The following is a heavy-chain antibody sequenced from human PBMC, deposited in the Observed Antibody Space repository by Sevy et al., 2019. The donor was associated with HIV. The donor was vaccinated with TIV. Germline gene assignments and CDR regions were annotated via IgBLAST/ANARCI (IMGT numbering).Heavy chain of an antibody. Sequence: GGCLRLSCAASGFTFSSYSMNWVRQAPGKGLEWVSYISSRSNNIYYPDSVKGRFTISRDNAKNSLYLQMNSLRAEDTAVYYCATDQSRENDIWSGYPFDYWGQGTLVTVSS. CDR1: GFTFSSYS. CDR3: ATDQSRENDIWSGYPFDY. CDR2: ISSRSNNI. D-gene: IGHD3-3*01. V-gene: IGHV3-48*01. J-gene: IGHJ4*02.